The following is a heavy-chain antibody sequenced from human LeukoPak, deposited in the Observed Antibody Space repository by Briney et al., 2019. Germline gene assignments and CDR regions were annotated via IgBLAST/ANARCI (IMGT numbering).Heavy chain of an antibody. Sequence: SETLSLTCAVSGYSISSGYYWGWIRQPPGKGLEWIGSIYHSGSTYYNPSLKSRVTISVDTSKNQFSLKLSSVTAADTAVYYCARLGYSYGSDSYFDFWGRGTLVTVSS. CDR3: ARLGYSYGSDSYFDF. J-gene: IGHJ2*01. V-gene: IGHV4-38-2*01. D-gene: IGHD5-18*01. CDR2: IYHSGST. CDR1: GYSISSGYY.